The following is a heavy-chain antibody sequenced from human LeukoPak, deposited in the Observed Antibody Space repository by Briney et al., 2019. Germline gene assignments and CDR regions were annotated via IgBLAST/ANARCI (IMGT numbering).Heavy chain of an antibody. J-gene: IGHJ4*02. D-gene: IGHD2-2*01. CDR3: AKDGGYCSSTSCRSDY. CDR1: GFTFSSYA. V-gene: IGHV3-23*01. CDR2: ISGSGGST. Sequence: GGSLRLSCAASGFTFSSYAMSWVRQAPGKGLAWVSAISGSGGSTYYADSVKGRFTISRDNSKNTLYLQMNSLRAEDTAVYYCAKDGGYCSSTSCRSDYWGQGTLVTVSS.